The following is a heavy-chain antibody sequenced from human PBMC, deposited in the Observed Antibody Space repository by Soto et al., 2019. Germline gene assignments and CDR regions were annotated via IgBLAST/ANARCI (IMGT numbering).Heavy chain of an antibody. J-gene: IGHJ4*02. CDR2: IYYSGST. CDR3: AKSSHSTGNTYDY. D-gene: IGHD4-17*01. CDR1: GGSISSGGYY. Sequence: SETLSLTCTVSGGSISSGGYYWSGIRHHPGKGLEWIGYIYYSGSTYYNPSLKSRVTISVDTSKNQFSLKLSSVTAADTAVYYCAKSSHSTGNTYDYWGQRTQVTVSS. V-gene: IGHV4-31*03.